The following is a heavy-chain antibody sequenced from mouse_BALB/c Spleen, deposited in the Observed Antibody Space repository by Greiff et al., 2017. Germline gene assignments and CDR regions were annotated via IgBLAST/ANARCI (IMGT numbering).Heavy chain of an antibody. J-gene: IGHJ3*01. CDR1: GFTFSSYG. Sequence: EVKLVESGGGLVKPGGSLKLSCAASGFTFSSYGMSWVRQTPDKRLEWVATISSGGSYTYYPDSVKGRFTISRDNAKNTLYLQMSSLKSEDTAMYYCASQGVLSWIAYWGQGTLVTVSA. CDR3: ASQGVLSWIAY. V-gene: IGHV5-6*03. CDR2: ISSGGSYT. D-gene: IGHD1-1*02.